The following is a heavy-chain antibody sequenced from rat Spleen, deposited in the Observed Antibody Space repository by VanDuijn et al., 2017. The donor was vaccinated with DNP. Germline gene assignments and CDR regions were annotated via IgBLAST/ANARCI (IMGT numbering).Heavy chain of an antibody. CDR1: EFSLTSNG. Sequence: QVRLEESGPGLVQPSETLSLTCTVSEFSLTSNGVAWVRQSPGKGLMWMGTIWTSGRTNYNSAVQSRLSLSRDTSKSQVFLKMNSLQPEDTAMYFCATLKLRDYWGQGTLVTVSS. CDR3: ATLKLRDY. V-gene: IGHV2-72*01. J-gene: IGHJ3*01. CDR2: IWTSGRT. D-gene: IGHD1-4*01.